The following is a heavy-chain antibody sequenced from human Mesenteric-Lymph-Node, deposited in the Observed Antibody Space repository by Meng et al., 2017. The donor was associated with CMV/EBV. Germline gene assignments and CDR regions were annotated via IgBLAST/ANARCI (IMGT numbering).Heavy chain of an antibody. CDR1: GFTFNTYA. V-gene: IGHV3-23*01. J-gene: IGHJ4*02. D-gene: IGHD2-15*01. CDR2: ITGSGGST. Sequence: GGSLRLSCATSGFTFNTYAMNWVRQAPGKGLEWISVITGSGGSTYYADSVKGRFTISRDNSKNTLYLQMNSLRAEDTAVYYCAKDVSVVGSAKIDSWGQGTLVTVSS. CDR3: AKDVSVVGSAKIDS.